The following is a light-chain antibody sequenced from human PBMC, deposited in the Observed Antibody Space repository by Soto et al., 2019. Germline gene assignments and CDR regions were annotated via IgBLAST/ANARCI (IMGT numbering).Light chain of an antibody. CDR3: SSYAGNRHFYV. V-gene: IGLV2-8*01. Sequence: QSVLTQPPSASGSPGQSVAISCTGTSSDVGGYGFVSWYQQHPGKAPRLVIYEVTKRPSGIADRFSGSKSGNTASLTVSGLQAEDEADYYCSSYAGNRHFYVFGTGTKVTVL. CDR1: SSDVGGYGF. CDR2: EVT. J-gene: IGLJ1*01.